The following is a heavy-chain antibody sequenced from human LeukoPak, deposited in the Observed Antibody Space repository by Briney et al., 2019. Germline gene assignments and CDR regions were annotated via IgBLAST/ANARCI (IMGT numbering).Heavy chain of an antibody. CDR1: GGTFSSYA. D-gene: IGHD1-26*01. CDR3: ARVDVGANFDY. Sequence: ASVKVSCKASGGTFSSYAISWVRQAPGQGLEWMGIINPSGGSTSYAQKFQGRVTMTRDTSTSTVYMELSSLRSEDTAVYYCARVDVGANFDYWGQGTLVTVSS. J-gene: IGHJ4*02. V-gene: IGHV1-46*01. CDR2: INPSGGST.